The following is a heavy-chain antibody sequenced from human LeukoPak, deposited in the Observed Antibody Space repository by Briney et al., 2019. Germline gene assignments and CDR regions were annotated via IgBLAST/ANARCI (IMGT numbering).Heavy chain of an antibody. V-gene: IGHV4-39*01. CDR2: IYYTGIT. Sequence: PSETLSLTCSVSGGSISSSSDNWGWIPQPPGKGLEWIGSIYYTGITYYNPSLMVRVTMSVYTSKNQFSLRRTCVTAADTAMYYCARQGRATVVMYMDDWGKGTTVTVSS. CDR3: ARQGRATVVMYMDD. J-gene: IGHJ6*03. CDR1: GGSISSSSDN. D-gene: IGHD4-23*01.